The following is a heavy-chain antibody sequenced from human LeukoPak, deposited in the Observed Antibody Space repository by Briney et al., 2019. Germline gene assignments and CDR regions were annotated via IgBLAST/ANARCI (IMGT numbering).Heavy chain of an antibody. CDR2: INSDGSST. CDR1: GFTFSSYW. V-gene: IGHV3-74*01. CDR3: ARLTSSNYGDDAY. Sequence: GGSLRLSCAASGFTFSSYWMHWVRHAPGKGLVWVSRINSDGSSTIYADSVKGRFTISRDNAKNTLYLQMNSLRAEDTAVYYCARLTSSNYGDDAYWGQGTLVTVSS. D-gene: IGHD1-7*01. J-gene: IGHJ4*02.